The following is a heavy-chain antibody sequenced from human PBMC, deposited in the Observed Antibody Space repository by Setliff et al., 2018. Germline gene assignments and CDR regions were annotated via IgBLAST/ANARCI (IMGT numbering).Heavy chain of an antibody. CDR1: GGSFSGYY. J-gene: IGHJ5*02. CDR3: ARHHRGVIISWFDP. V-gene: IGHV4-34*01. Sequence: PSETLSLTCAVYGGSFSGYYWSWIRQPPGKGLEWIGEINHSGSTNYNPSLKSRVTISVDTSKNLFSLKLSSVTAADTAVYYCARHHRGVIISWFDPWGQGTLVTVSS. CDR2: INHSGST. D-gene: IGHD3-10*01.